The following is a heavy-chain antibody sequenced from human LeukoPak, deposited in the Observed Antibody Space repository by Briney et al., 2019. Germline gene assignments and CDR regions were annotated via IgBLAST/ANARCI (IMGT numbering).Heavy chain of an antibody. V-gene: IGHV3-66*01. CDR1: GFTVSGTY. Sequence: GGSLRLPCAVSGFTVSGTYMSWVRQAPGKGLEWVSVIYSGGNTYYSDSVKGRFAISRDTSKNTLYLQMNSLRAEGTAVYYCARALYSGHADLFDSWGQGTLVTVSS. CDR2: IYSGGNT. CDR3: ARALYSGHADLFDS. J-gene: IGHJ4*02. D-gene: IGHD5-12*01.